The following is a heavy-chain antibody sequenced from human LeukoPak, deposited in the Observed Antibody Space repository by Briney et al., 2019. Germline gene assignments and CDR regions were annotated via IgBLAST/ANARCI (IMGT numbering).Heavy chain of an antibody. CDR1: GYTFTSHD. Sequence: ASVKVSCKASGYTFTSHDINWVRQATGQGLEWMGWMNPDSGNTSYAQKFQGRVTITRDMSTSTAYMELSSLRSEDTAVYYCARARHYDSSGYPRFDPWGQGTLVTV. J-gene: IGHJ5*02. D-gene: IGHD3-22*01. CDR3: ARARHYDSSGYPRFDP. V-gene: IGHV1-8*01. CDR2: MNPDSGNT.